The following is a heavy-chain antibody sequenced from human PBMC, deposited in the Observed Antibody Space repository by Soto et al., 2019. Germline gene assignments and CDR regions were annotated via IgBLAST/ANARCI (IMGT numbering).Heavy chain of an antibody. V-gene: IGHV3-48*02. D-gene: IGHD5-18*01. Sequence: HLGGSLRLSCAASGFTFNSYGMNWVRQAPGQGLEWISYINPSSTTMYYADSVRGRFTISRDNAKNSLYLQMNSLRDEDTAVYYCANYQATTMGGYWGQGALVTVSS. J-gene: IGHJ4*02. CDR2: INPSSTTM. CDR3: ANYQATTMGGY. CDR1: GFTFNSYG.